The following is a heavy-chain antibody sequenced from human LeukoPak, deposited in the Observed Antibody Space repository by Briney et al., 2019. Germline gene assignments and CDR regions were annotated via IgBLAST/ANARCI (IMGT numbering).Heavy chain of an antibody. Sequence: PGGSLRLSCAASVVIFSSHGMSWVRQGPGEGVEWGSGGSLSGDITYYAASVKGRFTISRDNSKNRVYLQMDSLRFEAAAVYYCAQDLAYIRFDTWGQGTPVTVSS. J-gene: IGHJ5*02. D-gene: IGHD1-1*01. CDR2: GSLSGDIT. CDR3: AQDLAYIRFDT. CDR1: VVIFSSHG. V-gene: IGHV3-23*01.